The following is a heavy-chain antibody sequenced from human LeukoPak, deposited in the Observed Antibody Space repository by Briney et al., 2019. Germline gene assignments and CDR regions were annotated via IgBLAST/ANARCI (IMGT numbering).Heavy chain of an antibody. CDR1: GFTFSSYA. J-gene: IGHJ4*02. CDR2: ISYDGSNK. CDR3: ARDLRIVVVAATGNY. V-gene: IGHV3-30-3*01. D-gene: IGHD2-15*01. Sequence: GRSLRLSCAASGFTFSSYAMHWVRQAPGKGLEWVAVISYDGSNKYYADSVKGRFTISRDNSKNTLYLQTNSLRAEDTAVYYCARDLRIVVVAATGNYWGQGTLVTVSS.